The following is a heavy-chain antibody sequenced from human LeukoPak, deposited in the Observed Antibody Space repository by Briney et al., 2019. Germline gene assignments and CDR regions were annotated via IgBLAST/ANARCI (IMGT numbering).Heavy chain of an antibody. Sequence: SETLSLTCTVSGGSVSSYYWSWIRQPPGKGLEWIAYIYYSGSTKYNPSLKSRVTISLDSSKNQFSLKLRSVTASDTAVYYCAGPQVHWGGDCYTRWFDPWGQGTLVTVSS. D-gene: IGHD2-21*02. V-gene: IGHV4-59*08. CDR3: AGPQVHWGGDCYTRWFDP. CDR2: IYYSGST. J-gene: IGHJ5*02. CDR1: GGSVSSYY.